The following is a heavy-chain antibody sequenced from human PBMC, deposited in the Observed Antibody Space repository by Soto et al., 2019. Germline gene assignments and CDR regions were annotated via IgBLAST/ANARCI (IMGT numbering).Heavy chain of an antibody. J-gene: IGHJ6*02. CDR1: GGSISSGDYY. V-gene: IGHV4-30-4*01. Sequence: KPSETLSLTCTVSGGSISSGDYYWSWIRQPPGKGLEWIGYIYYSGSTYYNPSLKSRVTISVDTSKNQFSLKLSSVTAADTAVYYCARDSALLWFGEPNHRGNYYYYGMDVWGQGTTVTVSS. CDR2: IYYSGST. D-gene: IGHD3-10*01. CDR3: ARDSALLWFGEPNHRGNYYYYGMDV.